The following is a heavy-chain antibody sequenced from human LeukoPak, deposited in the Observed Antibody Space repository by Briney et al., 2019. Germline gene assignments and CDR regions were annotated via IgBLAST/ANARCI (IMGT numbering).Heavy chain of an antibody. Sequence: PSETLSLTCAVYGGSFSGYYWSWIRQPPGKGLEWIGEINHSGSTNYNPSLKSRVTISVDTSKNQFSLKLSSVTAADTAAYYCARCPFHDYVWGSYRYYYYYMDVWGKGTTVTISS. V-gene: IGHV4-34*01. CDR3: ARCPFHDYVWGSYRYYYYYMDV. J-gene: IGHJ6*03. D-gene: IGHD3-16*02. CDR1: GGSFSGYY. CDR2: INHSGST.